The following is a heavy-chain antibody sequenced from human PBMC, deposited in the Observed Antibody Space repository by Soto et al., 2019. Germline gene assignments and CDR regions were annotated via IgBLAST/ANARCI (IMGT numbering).Heavy chain of an antibody. CDR1: GFTFSSYA. D-gene: IGHD3-22*01. CDR3: AKGIHYYDSSGYDY. J-gene: IGHJ4*02. Sequence: GGSLRLSCAASGFTFSSYAMSWVRQAPGKGLEWVSAISGSGGSTYYADSVKGRFTISRDNSKNTLYLQMNSLRAEDTAVDYCAKGIHYYDSSGYDYWGQGTLVTVSS. CDR2: ISGSGGST. V-gene: IGHV3-23*01.